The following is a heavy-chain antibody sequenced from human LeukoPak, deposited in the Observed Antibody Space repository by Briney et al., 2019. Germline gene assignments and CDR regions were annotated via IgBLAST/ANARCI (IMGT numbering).Heavy chain of an antibody. J-gene: IGHJ4*02. D-gene: IGHD2-15*01. CDR3: ARETVVVGFDY. V-gene: IGHV4-30-4*01. CDR2: IYYSGST. CDR1: GGSISSGDYY. Sequence: SETLSLTCTVSGGSISSGDYYWSWIRQPPGTGLEWIGYIYYSGSTYYNPSLKSRVTISVDTSKNQFSLKLSSVTAADTAVYYCARETVVVGFDYWGQGTLVTVSS.